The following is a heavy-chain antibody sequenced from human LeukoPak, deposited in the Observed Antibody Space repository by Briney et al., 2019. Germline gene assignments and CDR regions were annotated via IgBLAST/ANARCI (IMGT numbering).Heavy chain of an antibody. J-gene: IGHJ4*02. V-gene: IGHV1-46*01. CDR1: GYTFTSYY. CDR3: ARDRERRGAKPKLEVCFDY. D-gene: IGHD1-1*01. CDR2: INPSDGST. Sequence: ASVTVSCKASGYTFTSYYMQWVRQAPGQGLEWMGIINPSDGSTNYAQKFQGRVTMTRDASTSTFYMDLSSLTSEDSAVYYCARDRERRGAKPKLEVCFDYWGQGTLVTVSS.